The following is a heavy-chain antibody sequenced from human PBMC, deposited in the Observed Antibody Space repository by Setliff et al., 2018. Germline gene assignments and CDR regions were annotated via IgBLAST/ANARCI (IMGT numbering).Heavy chain of an antibody. Sequence: GSVQVSCKTSGYSLAGYPLHWVRQAPGQGLEWMGWINPNSGGTNYAQKFQGRVTMTRDTSISTAYMELSRLRSDDTAVYSCARSRLYGGWFDPWGQGTLVTVSS. D-gene: IGHD4-17*01. J-gene: IGHJ5*02. V-gene: IGHV1-2*02. CDR2: INPNSGGT. CDR3: ARSRLYGGWFDP. CDR1: GYSLAGYP.